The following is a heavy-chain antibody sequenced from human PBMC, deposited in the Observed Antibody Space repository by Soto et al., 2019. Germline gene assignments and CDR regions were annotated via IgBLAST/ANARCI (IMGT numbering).Heavy chain of an antibody. CDR3: ARVEERATIFWDYSYFGMXV. D-gene: IGHD5-12*01. CDR2: IWYDGSNK. CDR1: GFTFSSYG. J-gene: IGHJ6*02. V-gene: IGHV3-33*01. Sequence: PGGSLRLSCAASGFTFSSYGMHWVRQAPGKGLEWVAVIWYDGSNKYYADSVKGRFTISRDNSKNTLYLQMNSLRAEDTAVYYCARVEERATIFWDYSYFGMXVWGQETTVTVSS.